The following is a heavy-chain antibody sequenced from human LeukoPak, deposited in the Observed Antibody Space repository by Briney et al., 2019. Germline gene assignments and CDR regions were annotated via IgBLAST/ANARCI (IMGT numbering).Heavy chain of an antibody. V-gene: IGHV4-59*12. Sequence: PSETLSLTCTVSGGSISSYYWSWIRQPPGKGLEWIGYIYYNGDTDYNPSLKSRVTISRDTSKNQFSLKLSSVTAADTAVYYCARVQDRYFDYWGQGTLVTVSS. CDR2: IYYNGDT. D-gene: IGHD2-15*01. J-gene: IGHJ4*02. CDR1: GGSISSYY. CDR3: ARVQDRYFDY.